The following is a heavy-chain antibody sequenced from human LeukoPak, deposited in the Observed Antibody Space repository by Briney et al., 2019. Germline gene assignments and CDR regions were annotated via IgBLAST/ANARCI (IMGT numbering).Heavy chain of an antibody. CDR2: ISWNSGSI. CDR3: AKGPSYSSSWYASYFQH. D-gene: IGHD6-13*01. CDR1: GFTFDDYA. J-gene: IGHJ1*01. Sequence: GGSLRLSCGASGFTFDDYAMHWVRQAPGKGLEWVSGISWNSGSIGYADSVKGRFTISRDNAKNSLYLQMNSLRAEDTALYYCAKGPSYSSSWYASYFQHWGQGTLVTVSS. V-gene: IGHV3-9*01.